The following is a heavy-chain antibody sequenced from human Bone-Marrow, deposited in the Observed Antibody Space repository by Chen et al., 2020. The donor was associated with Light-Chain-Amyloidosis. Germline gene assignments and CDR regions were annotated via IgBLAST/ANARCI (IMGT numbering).Heavy chain of an antibody. CDR1: GFTFSHYA. J-gene: IGHJ4*02. CDR3: AEINTN. CDR2: IKQSGSDK. Sequence: EVQLLESGGGLVQPGGSLRLSCAASGFTFSHYAMSWVRQAPGKGLEWVANIKQSGSDKDYLESVKGRFTISRDNGKNSLYLQMNNLRAEDTAVYYCAEINTNWGQGTLVTVSS. V-gene: IGHV3-7*01.